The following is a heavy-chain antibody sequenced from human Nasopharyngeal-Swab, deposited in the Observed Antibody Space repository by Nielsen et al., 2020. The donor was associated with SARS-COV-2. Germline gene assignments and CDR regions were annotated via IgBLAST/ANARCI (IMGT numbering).Heavy chain of an antibody. CDR3: TNTPGYINSWWDAFDI. V-gene: IGHV3-73*01. D-gene: IGHD6-13*01. CDR1: GFSFSGSA. J-gene: IGHJ3*02. Sequence: GESLKISCVASGFSFSGSAIHWVRQDSGKGLEWVGRIRSKANSYETAYAASVKGRFTISRDDAKVTAYLQMNSLKTEDTAVYYCTNTPGYINSWWDAFDIWGQGTMVTVSS. CDR2: IRSKANSYET.